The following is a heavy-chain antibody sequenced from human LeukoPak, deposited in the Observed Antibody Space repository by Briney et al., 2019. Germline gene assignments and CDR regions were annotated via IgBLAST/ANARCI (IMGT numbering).Heavy chain of an antibody. D-gene: IGHD6-13*01. CDR1: GLTFSDSY. CDR2: ISKSGSNI. CDR3: ARDGSSSVYFDY. J-gene: IGHJ4*02. Sequence: GGSLRLSCAASGLTFSDSYMSWVRQAPGKGLEWISYISKSGSNIYYIDSVKGRFTISRDNAKNSLYLQMNSLRAEDTALYYCARDGSSSVYFDYWGQGTLVTVSS. V-gene: IGHV3-11*01.